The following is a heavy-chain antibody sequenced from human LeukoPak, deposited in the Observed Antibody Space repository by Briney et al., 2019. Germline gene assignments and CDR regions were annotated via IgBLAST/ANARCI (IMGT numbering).Heavy chain of an antibody. D-gene: IGHD3-16*01. Sequence: PGGSLRLSCAASGFTFSANDMSWVRQAPGKGLEWVSLIYAGGSSSAFYADSVKGRFTASRHDSKNTLDLQMNGLRADDTAVYYCLRQGVGDPPRWGQGTLVTVSS. CDR1: GFTFSAND. V-gene: IGHV3-53*04. CDR2: IYAGGSSSA. CDR3: LRQGVGDPPR. J-gene: IGHJ4*02.